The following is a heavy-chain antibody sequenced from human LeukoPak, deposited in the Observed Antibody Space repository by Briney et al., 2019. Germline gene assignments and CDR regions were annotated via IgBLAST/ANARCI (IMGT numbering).Heavy chain of an antibody. D-gene: IGHD7-27*01. J-gene: IGHJ4*02. Sequence: ASVKVSCKASGYTFTTHDINWVRQATGQGLEWSGWMSPNSGDTGYAQKFQGRVTMTSDSSISTAYMELSSLRSEDTAIYYCVRTPPNWGFDYWGQGTLVTVSS. V-gene: IGHV1-8*01. CDR3: VRTPPNWGFDY. CDR1: GYTFTTHD. CDR2: MSPNSGDT.